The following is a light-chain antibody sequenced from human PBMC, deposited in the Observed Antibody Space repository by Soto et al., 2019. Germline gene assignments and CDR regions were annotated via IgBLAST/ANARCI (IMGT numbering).Light chain of an antibody. CDR1: SSDIVAGND. Sequence: SVLTHPPSVSEAPGHSFTISCPGTSSDIVAGNDVQWYQQLPGAAPKLLIYSNAIRTSGVNDRISGSKYGTSAYLAITGLQAEDEADYYCESYDRSLSNYVLGNGKKVNVL. CDR2: SNA. V-gene: IGLV1-40*01. CDR3: ESYDRSLSNYV. J-gene: IGLJ1*01.